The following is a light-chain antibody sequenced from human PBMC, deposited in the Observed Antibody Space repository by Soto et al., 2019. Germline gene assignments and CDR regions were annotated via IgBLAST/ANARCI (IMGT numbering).Light chain of an antibody. CDR3: QVWDSSTAV. CDR2: RDS. J-gene: IGLJ2*01. Sequence: SYELTQPLSVSVALGQTARITCGGNNIGSKNVHWYQQKPGQAPVLVIYRDSNRPSGIPERFSGSNSGNTATLTISRPQAGDEADYYCQVWDSSTAVFGGGTKLTVL. CDR1: NIGSKN. V-gene: IGLV3-9*01.